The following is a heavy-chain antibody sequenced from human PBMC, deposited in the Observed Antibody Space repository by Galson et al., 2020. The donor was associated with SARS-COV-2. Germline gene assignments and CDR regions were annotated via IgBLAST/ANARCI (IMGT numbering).Heavy chain of an antibody. V-gene: IGHV4-59*08. D-gene: IGHD6-6*01. CDR1: GDSISTYS. CDR2: ISYSGNT. J-gene: IGHJ5*02. CDR3: ARQYSSWSYNWCDP. Sequence: SETLSLTCTVSGDSISTYSWSWIRQPPGKGLEWIGYISYSGNTKYNPSLKSRVTISVDTSKNQFSLKLSSVTATDTAFYYCARQYSSWSYNWCDPWGQGTLVTVSS.